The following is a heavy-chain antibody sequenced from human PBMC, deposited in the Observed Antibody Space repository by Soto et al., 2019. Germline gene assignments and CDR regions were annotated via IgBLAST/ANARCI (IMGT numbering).Heavy chain of an antibody. CDR1: GGSFSGYY. CDR2: INHSGST. CDR3: ARGDSGYEVWNDY. J-gene: IGHJ4*02. V-gene: IGHV4-34*01. D-gene: IGHD5-12*01. Sequence: QVQLQQWGAGLLKPSETLSLTCAVYGGSFSGYYWSWIRQPPGKGLEWIGEINHSGSTNYNPSLKSRVTISVDTSKNQFSLKLSSVTAADTAVYYCARGDSGYEVWNDYWGQGTLVTVSS.